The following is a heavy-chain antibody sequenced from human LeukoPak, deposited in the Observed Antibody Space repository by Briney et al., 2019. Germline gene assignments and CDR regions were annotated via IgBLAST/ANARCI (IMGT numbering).Heavy chain of an antibody. CDR1: GYTFTSYD. CDR2: MNPNSGNT. J-gene: IGHJ3*02. D-gene: IGHD3-22*01. Sequence: VASVKVSCKASGYTFTSYDINWVRQAPGQGLEWMGWMNPNSGNTGYAQKFQGRVTMTRNTSINTAYMELSSLRSEDTAVYYCARGHYYDSSGSYAFDIWGQGTMVTVSS. CDR3: ARGHYYDSSGSYAFDI. V-gene: IGHV1-8*01.